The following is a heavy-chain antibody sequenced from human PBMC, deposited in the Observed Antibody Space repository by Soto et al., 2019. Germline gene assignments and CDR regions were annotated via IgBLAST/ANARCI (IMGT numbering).Heavy chain of an antibody. CDR3: VRILDYSKSRYYYYMDV. CDR2: IYYSGST. J-gene: IGHJ6*03. V-gene: IGHV4-59*08. D-gene: IGHD4-4*01. Sequence: SETLSLTCTVSGGSISSYYWSWIRQPPGKGLEWIGYIYYSGSTNYNPSLKSRVTISVDTSKNQFSLKLSSVTAADTAIYYCVRILDYSKSRYYYYMDVWGKGTTVTVSS. CDR1: GGSISSYY.